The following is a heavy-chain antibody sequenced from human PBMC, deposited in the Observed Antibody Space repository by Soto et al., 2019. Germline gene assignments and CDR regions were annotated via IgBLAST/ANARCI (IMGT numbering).Heavy chain of an antibody. D-gene: IGHD3-10*01. Sequence: EVQLLDSGGGLVQPGGSLRLSCAASGFTFSSYAMSWVRQAPGKGLEWVSSISGSGGDTYYADSVKGRFTISRDNSKNTLYLQMNSLRAEDTAVFYCAKSRGSGTYFNPSDAFDIWGQGTMVTVSS. V-gene: IGHV3-23*01. CDR1: GFTFSSYA. CDR2: ISGSGGDT. J-gene: IGHJ3*02. CDR3: AKSRGSGTYFNPSDAFDI.